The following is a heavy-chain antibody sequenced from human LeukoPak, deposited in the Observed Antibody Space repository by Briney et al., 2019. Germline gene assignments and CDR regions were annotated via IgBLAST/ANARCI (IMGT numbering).Heavy chain of an antibody. V-gene: IGHV3-33*01. CDR1: GFTFSSYG. Sequence: GGSLRLSCAASGFTFSSYGMHWVRQAPGKGLEWAAVIWYDGSNKYYADSVKGRFTISRDNSKNTLYLQMNSLRAEDTAVYYCARSIVVVVAATELDYWGQGTLVTVSS. CDR3: ARSIVVVVAATELDY. CDR2: IWYDGSNK. D-gene: IGHD2-15*01. J-gene: IGHJ4*02.